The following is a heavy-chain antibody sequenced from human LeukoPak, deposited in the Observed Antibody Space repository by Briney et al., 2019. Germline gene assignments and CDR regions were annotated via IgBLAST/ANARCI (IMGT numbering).Heavy chain of an antibody. CDR3: ARAPGKGANWFDP. Sequence: GASVKVSCKASVYTFTRYDINWVRQATGQGLEWMGWMNPNSGNTGYAQKFQSRVTTTRNTSISTAYMELSSLRSEDTAVYYCARAPGKGANWFDPWGQGTLVTVSS. D-gene: IGHD3-16*01. CDR1: VYTFTRYD. J-gene: IGHJ5*02. V-gene: IGHV1-8*01. CDR2: MNPNSGNT.